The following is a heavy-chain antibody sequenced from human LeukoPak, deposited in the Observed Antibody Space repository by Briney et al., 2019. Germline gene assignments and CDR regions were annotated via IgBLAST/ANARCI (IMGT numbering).Heavy chain of an antibody. CDR1: GGTFSSYA. V-gene: IGHV1-69*05. CDR3: ARITNGVSGRLDY. J-gene: IGHJ4*02. CDR2: IIPIFGTA. D-gene: IGHD2-8*01. Sequence: ASVKVSCKASGGTFSSYAISWVRQAPGQGLEWMGGIIPIFGTANYAQKFQGRVTITTDESTSTAYMELSSLRSEDTAVYYCARITNGVSGRLDYWGQGTLVTVSS.